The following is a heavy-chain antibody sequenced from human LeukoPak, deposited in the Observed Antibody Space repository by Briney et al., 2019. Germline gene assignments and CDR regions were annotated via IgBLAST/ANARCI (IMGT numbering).Heavy chain of an antibody. V-gene: IGHV4-39*07. J-gene: IGHJ6*03. Sequence: SETLSLTCTVSGGSISTSNYYGVWIRQPPGTGLQWIGSIYSSGSTHYNPSLKSRVSISVDTSKNQFSLKLSSVTAADTAVYYCARVDEGVTMVRGVTYYYYYMDVWGKGTTVTISS. CDR1: GGSISTSNYY. CDR2: IYSSGST. D-gene: IGHD3-10*01. CDR3: ARVDEGVTMVRGVTYYYYYMDV.